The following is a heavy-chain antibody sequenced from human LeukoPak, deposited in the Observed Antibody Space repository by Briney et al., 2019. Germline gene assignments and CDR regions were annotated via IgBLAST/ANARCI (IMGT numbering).Heavy chain of an antibody. Sequence: PGRSLRLSCAASGFTFDDYAMHWVRQAPGKGLECVSGINWNSDTMGYADSVKGRFTISRDNAKNSLFLQMNSLRPEDTAFYYCAKGPNSYDSSGWGYFDHWGQGTLVTVSS. CDR2: INWNSDTM. CDR1: GFTFDDYA. D-gene: IGHD3-22*01. V-gene: IGHV3-9*01. CDR3: AKGPNSYDSSGWGYFDH. J-gene: IGHJ4*02.